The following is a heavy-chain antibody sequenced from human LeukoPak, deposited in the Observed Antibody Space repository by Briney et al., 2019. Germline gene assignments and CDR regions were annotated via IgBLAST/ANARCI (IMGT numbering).Heavy chain of an antibody. CDR1: RFTFSIYA. J-gene: IGHJ6*03. Sequence: GGSLRLSCAASRFTFSIYAMHWLRQAPGKGLEWVAVISYTGMYEYYADSVKGRFTISRDNSKNTLYLQMNSLRVDDTAVYYCARAADYYDSSGQYYMDVWGKGTTVTVSS. V-gene: IGHV3-30*04. CDR2: ISYTGMYE. CDR3: ARAADYYDSSGQYYMDV. D-gene: IGHD3-22*01.